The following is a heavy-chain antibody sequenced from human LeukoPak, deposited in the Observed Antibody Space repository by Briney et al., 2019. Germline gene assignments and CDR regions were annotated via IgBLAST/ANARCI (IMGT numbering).Heavy chain of an antibody. CDR1: GGSLSRYH. V-gene: IGHV4-59*08. Sequence: PSETLSLTCTVSGGSLSRYHWSWIRQPPGKGLEWIGNIYYSGSTNYNPSLKSRVTISIDTSENQFSLKLSSVTAADTAVYYCARLYCSGGDCYFNWFDPWGQGTPVTVSS. CDR3: ARLYCSGGDCYFNWFDP. CDR2: IYYSGST. J-gene: IGHJ5*02. D-gene: IGHD2-15*01.